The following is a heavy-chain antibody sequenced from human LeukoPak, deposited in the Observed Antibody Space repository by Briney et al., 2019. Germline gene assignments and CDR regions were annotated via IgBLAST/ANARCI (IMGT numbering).Heavy chain of an antibody. CDR3: ARGHIAARPLAYGMDV. CDR2: IIPILGIA. V-gene: IGHV1-69*02. D-gene: IGHD6-6*01. CDR1: GGTFSSYT. J-gene: IGHJ6*02. Sequence: SVKVSCKASGGTFSSYTISWVRQAPGQGLEWMGRIIPILGIANYAQKFQGRVTITADKSTGTAYMELSSLRSEDTAVYYCARGHIAARPLAYGMDVWGQGTTVTVSS.